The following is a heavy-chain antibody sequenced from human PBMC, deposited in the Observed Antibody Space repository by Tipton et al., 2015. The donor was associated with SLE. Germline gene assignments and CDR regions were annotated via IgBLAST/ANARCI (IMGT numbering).Heavy chain of an antibody. V-gene: IGHV4-59*08. CDR3: ARHGMVNYYYYGMDV. Sequence: TLSLTCSVSGASISHYYWSWIRQPPGKGLEWIGYSGSTNYNSSLKSRVTISVDTSKSQFSLKLRSVTAADTAVYYCARHGMVNYYYYGMDVWGQGTTVTVSS. J-gene: IGHJ6*02. CDR1: GASISHYY. D-gene: IGHD4-23*01. CDR2: SGST.